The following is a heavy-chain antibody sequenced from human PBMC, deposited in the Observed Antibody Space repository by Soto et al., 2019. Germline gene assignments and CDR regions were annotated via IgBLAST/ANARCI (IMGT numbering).Heavy chain of an antibody. J-gene: IGHJ4*02. CDR3: ARDDEGGRDCDLGF. D-gene: IGHD2-21*01. CDR2: ILHDGNNK. V-gene: IGHV3-30-3*01. CDR1: GFTFSNYI. Sequence: QVQLVESGGGVVQPGRSLRLSCAASGFTFSNYIMHWVRQAPGKGLEWVAIILHDGNNKYYADSVKGRFTISRDNSKNALYLQMNGLRTEDTAIYYCARDDEGGRDCDLGFWGQGTLVTVSS.